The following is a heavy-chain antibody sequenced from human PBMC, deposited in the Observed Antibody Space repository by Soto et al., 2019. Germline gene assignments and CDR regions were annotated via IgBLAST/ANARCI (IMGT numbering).Heavy chain of an antibody. Sequence: GGSLRLSCAASGFTFSSYSMNWVRQAPGKGLEWVSSISSSSSYIYYADSVKGRFTISRDNAKNSLYLQMNSLRAEDTAVYYCASRVVELRTGGPDAFDIWGQGTMVTVSS. V-gene: IGHV3-21*01. CDR2: ISSSSSYI. CDR1: GFTFSSYS. CDR3: ASRVVELRTGGPDAFDI. D-gene: IGHD2-15*01. J-gene: IGHJ3*02.